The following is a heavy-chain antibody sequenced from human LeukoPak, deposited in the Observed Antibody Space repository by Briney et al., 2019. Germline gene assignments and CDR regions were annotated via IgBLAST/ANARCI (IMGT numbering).Heavy chain of an antibody. CDR2: ISAYNGNT. D-gene: IGHD6-6*01. V-gene: IGHV1-18*01. CDR1: GYTFTSYG. Sequence: ASVKVSCKASGYTFTSYGISWVRQAPGQGLEWMGWISAYNGNTNYAQKLQGRVTMTTDTSTSTAYMELRSLRSDDTAVYYCATRGREGSSSLDWPFDIWGQGTMVTVSS. CDR3: ATRGREGSSSLDWPFDI. J-gene: IGHJ3*02.